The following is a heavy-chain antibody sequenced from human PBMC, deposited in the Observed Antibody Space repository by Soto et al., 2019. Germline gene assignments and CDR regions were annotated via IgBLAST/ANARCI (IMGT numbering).Heavy chain of an antibody. CDR1: GYTFTSYD. V-gene: IGHV1-8*01. Sequence: ASVKVSCKASGYTFTSYDINWVRQATGQGLEWMGWMNPNSGNTGYAQKFQGRVTMTRNTSISTAYMELSSLRSDDMAVYYCASSRARYCSGGSCFREPSKFDPWGQGTLVTVSS. D-gene: IGHD2-15*01. CDR2: MNPNSGNT. CDR3: ASSRARYCSGGSCFREPSKFDP. J-gene: IGHJ5*02.